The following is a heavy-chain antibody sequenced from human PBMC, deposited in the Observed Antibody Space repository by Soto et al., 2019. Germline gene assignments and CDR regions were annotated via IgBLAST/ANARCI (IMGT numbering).Heavy chain of an antibody. J-gene: IGHJ4*02. Sequence: QVQLVQSGAEVKKPGASVKVSCKASGYTFTGYYMHWVRQAPGQGLEWMGWINPNSGGTNDAHKFEGRGTMTRDTSSSTAYMELGRLRSADTAVYYCARGGSRDLWGQGTLVTVSS. CDR1: GYTFTGYY. D-gene: IGHD1-26*01. V-gene: IGHV1-2*02. CDR2: INPNSGGT. CDR3: ARGGSRDL.